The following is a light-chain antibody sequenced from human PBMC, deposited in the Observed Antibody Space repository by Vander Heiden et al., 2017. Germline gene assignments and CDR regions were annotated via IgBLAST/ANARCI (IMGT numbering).Light chain of an antibody. Sequence: QSVLIQPPSASGTPGQTVTIPCSGGSSNIGPNYLYWYQQHPGTAPKLLIYGNNQRPSGVPDRFSGSKSGTSASLAISGLRSEHEADYYCAAWDDSLSGYVFGPGTKGTVL. J-gene: IGLJ1*01. CDR1: SSNIGPNY. V-gene: IGLV1-47*01. CDR2: GNN. CDR3: AAWDDSLSGYV.